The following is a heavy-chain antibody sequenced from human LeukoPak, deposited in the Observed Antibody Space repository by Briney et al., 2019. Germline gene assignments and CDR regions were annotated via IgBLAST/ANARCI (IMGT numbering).Heavy chain of an antibody. CDR3: AKTQGYSNAYYFDS. CDR1: GFTFRSYA. J-gene: IGHJ4*02. V-gene: IGHV3-30*18. D-gene: IGHD5-18*01. CDR2: ISYDGFNK. Sequence: SGRSLRLSCAPSGFTFRSYAMHWVRQSLGKGLEGGAVISYDGFNKYYADSVKARLTLCRDNSKNTLYLQMNRLRAEDTAVYYCAKTQGYSNAYYFDSWGQGTLVTVSS.